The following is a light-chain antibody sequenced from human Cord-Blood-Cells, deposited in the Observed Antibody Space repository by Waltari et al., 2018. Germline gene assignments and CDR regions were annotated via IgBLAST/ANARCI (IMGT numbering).Light chain of an antibody. CDR3: CSYAGSSTYVV. CDR2: EGS. Sequence: QSALTHPASVSGSPGQSIPISCTGTSSDVGSYNLVSCYQQPTGQASKLMIYEGSKRPSGVSNRFSGSKSGNTASLTITGHQAEDEADYYCCSYAGSSTYVVFGGGTKLTVL. CDR1: SSDVGSYNL. J-gene: IGLJ2*01. V-gene: IGLV2-23*01.